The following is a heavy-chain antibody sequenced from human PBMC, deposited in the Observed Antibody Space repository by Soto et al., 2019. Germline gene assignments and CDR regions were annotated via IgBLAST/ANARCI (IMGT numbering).Heavy chain of an antibody. Sequence: GGSLRLSCAASGFTFSSYAMSWVRQAPGKGLEWVSAISGSGGSTYYADSVKGRFTISRDNSKNTLYLQMNSLRAEDTAVYYCATSGDYDYYYMDVWGKGTTVTVSS. CDR1: GFTFSSYA. J-gene: IGHJ6*03. CDR3: ATSGDYDYYYMDV. CDR2: ISGSGGST. D-gene: IGHD4-17*01. V-gene: IGHV3-23*01.